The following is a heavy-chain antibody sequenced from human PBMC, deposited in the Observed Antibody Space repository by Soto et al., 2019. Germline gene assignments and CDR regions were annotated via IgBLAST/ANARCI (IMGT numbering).Heavy chain of an antibody. CDR3: ARDMLHRDSSSWPPPYYYYYGMDV. Sequence: ASVKVSCKASGYTFTGYYMHWVRQAPGQGLEWMGWINPNSGGTNYAQKFQGWVTMTRDTSISTAYMELSRLRSDDTAVYYRARDMLHRDSSSWPPPYYYYYGMDVWGQGTTVTVSS. CDR2: INPNSGGT. V-gene: IGHV1-2*04. D-gene: IGHD6-13*01. CDR1: GYTFTGYY. J-gene: IGHJ6*02.